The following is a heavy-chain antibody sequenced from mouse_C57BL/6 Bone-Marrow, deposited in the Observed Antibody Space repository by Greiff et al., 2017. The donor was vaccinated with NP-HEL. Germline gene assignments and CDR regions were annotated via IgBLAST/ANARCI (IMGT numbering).Heavy chain of an antibody. D-gene: IGHD1-1*01. Sequence: QVQLQQSGAELVKPGASVKMSCKASGYTFTSYWITWVKQRPGQGLEWIGDIYPGSGSTNYNEKFKSKATLTVDTSSSTAYMQLSSLTSEDSAVYYCASYYYGSSYEGVWGTGTTVTVSS. CDR2: IYPGSGST. J-gene: IGHJ1*03. CDR3: ASYYYGSSYEGV. CDR1: GYTFTSYW. V-gene: IGHV1-55*01.